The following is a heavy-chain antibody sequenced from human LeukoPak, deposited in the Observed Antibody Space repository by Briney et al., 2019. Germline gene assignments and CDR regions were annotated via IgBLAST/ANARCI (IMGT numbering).Heavy chain of an antibody. CDR1: GDNFSSYV. CDR2: IIPTLDVA. J-gene: IGHJ3*02. CDR3: TREGVYSPDGSGYHRHAFDM. Sequence: ASVKVSCKVSGDNFSSYVITWVRQAPGQGLEWMGRIIPTLDVANFAQRFKGRVTITADGSTNTAHLELSSLRSEDTAVYYCTREGVYSPDGSGYHRHAFDMWGKGTVVIVSS. D-gene: IGHD3-22*01. V-gene: IGHV1-69*04.